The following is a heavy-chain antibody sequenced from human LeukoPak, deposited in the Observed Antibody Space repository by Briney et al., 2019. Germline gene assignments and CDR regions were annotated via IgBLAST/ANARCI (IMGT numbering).Heavy chain of an antibody. V-gene: IGHV3-53*04. CDR2: IYSGGST. CDR3: AIGGGRGYDPGEY. CDR1: GFTVSSSY. D-gene: IGHD3-3*01. J-gene: IGHJ4*02. Sequence: GGSLTLSCAASGFTVSSSYMSWVRQAPGKGLEWVSGIYSGGSTYYADSVKGRFTISRHLSETTLYLQMHCLRPEDSAVSFCAIGGGRGYDPGEYCGEGALVTVSS.